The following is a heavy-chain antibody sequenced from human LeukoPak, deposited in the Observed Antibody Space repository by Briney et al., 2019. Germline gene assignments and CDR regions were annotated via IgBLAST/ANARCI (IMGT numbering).Heavy chain of an antibody. CDR1: GYTFTKYY. V-gene: IGHV1-46*01. Sequence: VASAKVSCKASGYTFTKYYMNWVRQAPGQGLEWMGIMHPTGDSTNYAQKFQGRVTLTRDTSTGTFYMELSSLTSEDTAVYYCARHDFDLPMIYSFFVHWGQGTLVTVSS. CDR2: MHPTGDST. J-gene: IGHJ5*02. D-gene: IGHD3-3*01. CDR3: ARHDFDLPMIYSFFVH.